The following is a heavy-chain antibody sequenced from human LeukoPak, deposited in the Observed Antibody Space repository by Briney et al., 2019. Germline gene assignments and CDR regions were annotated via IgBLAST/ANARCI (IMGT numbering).Heavy chain of an antibody. J-gene: IGHJ4*02. Sequence: GRSLRLSCAASGFTFDDYAMHWVRQAPGKGLEWVSGISWNSGSIGYADSVKGRFTISRDNAKNSLYLQMNSLRAEDTALYYCAKDLRDEAVAGTIDYWGQGTLVTVSS. CDR3: AKDLRDEAVAGTIDY. D-gene: IGHD6-19*01. CDR2: ISWNSGSI. CDR1: GFTFDDYA. V-gene: IGHV3-9*01.